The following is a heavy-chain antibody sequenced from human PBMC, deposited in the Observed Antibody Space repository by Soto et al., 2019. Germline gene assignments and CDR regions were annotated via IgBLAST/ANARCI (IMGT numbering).Heavy chain of an antibody. CDR1: GYTFTSYA. V-gene: IGHV1-3*01. D-gene: IGHD3-3*01. J-gene: IGHJ5*02. CDR3: ARPTIFGGFDP. Sequence: ASVKVSCTASGYTFTSYAMHWVRQAPGQRLEWMGWINAGNGNTKYSQKFQGRVTITRDTSASTAYMELSSLRSEDTAVYYCARPTIFGGFDPWGQGTLVTVSS. CDR2: INAGNGNT.